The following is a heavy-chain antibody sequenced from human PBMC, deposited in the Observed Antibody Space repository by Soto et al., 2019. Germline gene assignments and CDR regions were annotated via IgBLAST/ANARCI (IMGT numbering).Heavy chain of an antibody. CDR1: GGSVSSGSYY. CDR2: IYYSGGT. CDR3: ARAPGYCDFWGGYYTHFYGMDV. V-gene: IGHV4-61*01. D-gene: IGHD3-3*01. Sequence: SETLSLTCTVSGGSVSSGSYYWSWIRQPPGKGLEWIGYIYYSGGTNYNPSLKSRVTISVDTSKNQFSLKLSSVTAADTAVYYCARAPGYCDFWGGYYTHFYGMDVWGQGTTVTVSS. J-gene: IGHJ6*02.